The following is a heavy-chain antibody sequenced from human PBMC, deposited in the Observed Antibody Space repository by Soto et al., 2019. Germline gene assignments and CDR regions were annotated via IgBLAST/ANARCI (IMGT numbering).Heavy chain of an antibody. Sequence: QVQLVESGGGVVQPGRSLRLSCAASGFTFNTYGMHWVRQAPGKGLEWVAVISYNGRKTYYVDSVKGRFTISRDNSKNTLYLQMNSLRAEDTAVYYCAKEHYYDSGSFSPYYFDFWGQGTLVTVSS. CDR1: GFTFNTYG. J-gene: IGHJ4*02. CDR3: AKEHYYDSGSFSPYYFDF. V-gene: IGHV3-30*18. CDR2: ISYNGRKT. D-gene: IGHD3-10*01.